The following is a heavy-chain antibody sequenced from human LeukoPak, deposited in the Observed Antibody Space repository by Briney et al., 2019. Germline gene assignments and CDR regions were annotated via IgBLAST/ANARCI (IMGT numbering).Heavy chain of an antibody. D-gene: IGHD3-22*01. CDR1: GFTFSSYE. V-gene: IGHV3-48*03. CDR2: ISSSGSTI. CDR3: AGEMPGYYDSSGYFDY. Sequence: GGSLRLSCAASGFTFSSYEMNWVRQAPGKGLEWVSYISSSGSTIYYADSVKGRFTISRDNAKNSLYLQMDSLRAEDTAVYYCAGEMPGYYDSSGYFDYWGQGTLVTVSS. J-gene: IGHJ4*02.